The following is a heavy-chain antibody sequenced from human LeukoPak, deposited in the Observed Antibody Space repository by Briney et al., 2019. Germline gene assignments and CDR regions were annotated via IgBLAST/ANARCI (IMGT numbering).Heavy chain of an antibody. Sequence: SETLSLTCTVSGGSISSYYWSWIRQPPGKGLEWIGYIYTSGSTNYNPTLKSRVTISVDTSKNQFSLKLSSVTAADTAVYYCARQRYCSGGSCYYNWFDPWGQGTLVTVSS. CDR3: ARQRYCSGGSCYYNWFDP. V-gene: IGHV4-4*09. J-gene: IGHJ5*02. D-gene: IGHD2-15*01. CDR2: IYTSGST. CDR1: GGSISSYY.